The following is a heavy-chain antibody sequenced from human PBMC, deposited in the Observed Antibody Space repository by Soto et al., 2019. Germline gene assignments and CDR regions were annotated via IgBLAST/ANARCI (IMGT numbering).Heavy chain of an antibody. CDR2: INAGNGNT. J-gene: IGHJ4*02. CDR3: ARAQGVIYYFDY. V-gene: IGHV1-3*01. Sequence: QVQLVQSGAEVKMAGASVKVSCKASGYTFTTYDMHWVRQAPGQRLEWMGWINAGNGNTKYSQKFQGRVTITRDTSASTAYMELSSLRSEDTAVYYCARAQGVIYYFDYWGQGTLVTVSS. CDR1: GYTFTTYD. D-gene: IGHD3-16*02.